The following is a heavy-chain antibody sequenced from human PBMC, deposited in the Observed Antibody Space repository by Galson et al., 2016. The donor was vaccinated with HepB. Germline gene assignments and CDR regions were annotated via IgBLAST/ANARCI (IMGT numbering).Heavy chain of an antibody. CDR1: GFTFSGYE. D-gene: IGHD6-19*01. V-gene: IGHV3-33*08. Sequence: SLRLSCAASGFTFSGYEMNWGRQAPGKGLESVAFIWYDGTNKFYADSVKGRFTISRDNSKNTLYLQLNSLRAEDTAVYYCAREDPNIAVAALDYWGQGTLVTVSS. J-gene: IGHJ4*02. CDR2: IWYDGTNK. CDR3: AREDPNIAVAALDY.